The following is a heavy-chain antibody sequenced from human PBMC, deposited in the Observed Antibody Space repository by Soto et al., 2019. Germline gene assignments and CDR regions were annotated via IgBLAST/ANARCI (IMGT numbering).Heavy chain of an antibody. CDR1: GGSFSGYY. CDR3: ARDQYYYDSSGYYYGMV. J-gene: IGHJ4*02. Sequence: QVQLQQWGAGLLKPSETLSLTCAVYGGSFSGYYWSWIRQPPGKGLEWIGEINHSGSTNYNPSLKRRVTISVDTSKNQFSLKLSSVTAADTAVYYCARDQYYYDSSGYYYGMVGGQGTLVTVSS. CDR2: INHSGST. V-gene: IGHV4-34*01. D-gene: IGHD3-22*01.